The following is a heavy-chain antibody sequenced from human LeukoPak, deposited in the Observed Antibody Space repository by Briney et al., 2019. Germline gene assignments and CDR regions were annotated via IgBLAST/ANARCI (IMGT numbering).Heavy chain of an antibody. CDR2: IKQDGSEK. Sequence: GGSLRLSCAASEFTFSRYWMSWVRQAPGKGLEWVANIKQDGSEKYYVDSVKGRFTISRDNAKNSLYLQMNSLRVEDTAVYHCARDVYSSSSLDYWGQGIPVTVSS. V-gene: IGHV3-7*05. D-gene: IGHD6-6*01. J-gene: IGHJ4*02. CDR1: EFTFSRYW. CDR3: ARDVYSSSSLDY.